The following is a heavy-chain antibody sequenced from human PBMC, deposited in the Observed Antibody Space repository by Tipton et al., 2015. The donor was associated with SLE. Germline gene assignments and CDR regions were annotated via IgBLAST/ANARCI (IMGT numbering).Heavy chain of an antibody. D-gene: IGHD6-19*01. CDR2: IYYSGST. Sequence: TLSLTCTVSGGSVSSGSYYWSWIRQPPGKGLEWIGYIYYSGSTNYNPSLKSRVTISVDTSKNQFSLKLNSVTAADTAVYYCARGYSSGWYPLDYWGQGTLVTVSS. V-gene: IGHV4-61*01. CDR1: GGSVSSGSYY. J-gene: IGHJ4*02. CDR3: ARGYSSGWYPLDY.